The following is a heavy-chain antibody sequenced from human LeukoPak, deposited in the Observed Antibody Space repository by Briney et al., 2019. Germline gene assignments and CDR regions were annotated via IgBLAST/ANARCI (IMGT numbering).Heavy chain of an antibody. J-gene: IGHJ6*03. V-gene: IGHV1-69*13. CDR1: GGTFSSYA. CDR2: IIPIFGTA. Sequence: SVKVSCKASGGTFSSYAISWVRQAPGQGLEWMGGIIPIFGTANYAQKFQGRVTITADESTSTAYMELSSLRSEDTAVYYCARGIPXVHYYYYMDVWGKGTTVTVSS. CDR3: ARGIPXVHYYYYMDV.